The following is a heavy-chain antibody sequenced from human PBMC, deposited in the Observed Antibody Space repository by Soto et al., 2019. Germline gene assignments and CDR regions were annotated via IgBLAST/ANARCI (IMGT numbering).Heavy chain of an antibody. CDR1: GFTFSSYS. J-gene: IGHJ4*02. CDR2: ISSSSSYI. Sequence: PGGSLRLSCAASGFTFSSYSMNWVRQAPGKGLEWVSSISSSSSYIYYADSVKGRFTISRDNAKNSLYLQMNSLRAEDTAVYYCAKDPMVRGDPPDYWGQGTLVTVSS. V-gene: IGHV3-21*01. D-gene: IGHD3-10*01. CDR3: AKDPMVRGDPPDY.